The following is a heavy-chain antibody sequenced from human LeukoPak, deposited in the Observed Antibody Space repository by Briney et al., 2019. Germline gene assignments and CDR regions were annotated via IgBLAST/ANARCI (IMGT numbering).Heavy chain of an antibody. CDR1: GFTFSSYG. Sequence: GGSLRLSCAASGFTFSSYGMHWVRQAPGKGLEWVAFIRYDGSNKYYADSVKGRFTISRDNSKNTLYLQMNSLRAEDTAVYYCAKANNVAVPDGLGSKYYYYCMDVWGKGTTVTISS. J-gene: IGHJ6*03. D-gene: IGHD2-2*01. CDR3: AKANNVAVPDGLGSKYYYYCMDV. V-gene: IGHV3-30*02. CDR2: IRYDGSNK.